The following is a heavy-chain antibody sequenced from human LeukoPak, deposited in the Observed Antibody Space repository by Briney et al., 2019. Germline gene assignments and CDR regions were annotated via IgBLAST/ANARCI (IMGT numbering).Heavy chain of an antibody. CDR2: IWYDGSNK. CDR3: ARDHYYYDSSDYGMDV. Sequence: GGSLRLSCAASGFTFSSYGMHWVRQAPGKGLEWVAVIWYDGSNKYYADSVKGRFTISRDNSKNTLYLQMNSLRAEDTAVYYCARDHYYYDSSDYGMDVWGQGTTVTVSS. CDR1: GFTFSSYG. V-gene: IGHV3-33*01. D-gene: IGHD3-22*01. J-gene: IGHJ6*02.